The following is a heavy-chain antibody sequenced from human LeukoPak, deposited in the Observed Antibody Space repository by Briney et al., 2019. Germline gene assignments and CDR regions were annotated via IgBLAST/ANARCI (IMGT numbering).Heavy chain of an antibody. J-gene: IGHJ4*02. CDR3: ARDGHGDY. V-gene: IGHV3-21*01. Sequence: GGSLRLSCAASGFTVSSNYMSWVRQAPGKGLEWVSSISSSSSYIYYADSVKGRFTISRDNAKNSLYLQMNSLRAEDTAVYYCARDGHGDYWGQGTLVTVSS. CDR2: ISSSSSYI. CDR1: GFTVSSNY.